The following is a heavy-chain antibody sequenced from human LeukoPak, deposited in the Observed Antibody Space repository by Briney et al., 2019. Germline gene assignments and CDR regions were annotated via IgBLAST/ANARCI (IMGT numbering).Heavy chain of an antibody. CDR2: ISYDGSNK. Sequence: GRSLRLSCAASGFTFSNYGMHWVRQAPGKGLEWVAVISYDGSNKYYADSLKGRFTISRDNSKNTLYLQMNSLRAEDTAVYYCAKHKIVGSTGWYYFDYWGQGTLVTVSS. J-gene: IGHJ4*02. V-gene: IGHV3-30*18. CDR3: AKHKIVGSTGWYYFDY. D-gene: IGHD6-19*01. CDR1: GFTFSNYG.